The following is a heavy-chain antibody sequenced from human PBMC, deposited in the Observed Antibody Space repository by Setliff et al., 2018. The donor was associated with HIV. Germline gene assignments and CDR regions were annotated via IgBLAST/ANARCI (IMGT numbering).Heavy chain of an antibody. V-gene: IGHV4-39*01. CDR2: IFYTGST. CDR1: GGSISSSSTYY. J-gene: IGHJ4*02. CDR3: ARHGTWNSQRFHFDY. Sequence: PSETLSLTCTVSGGSISSSSTYYWGWIRQPPGKGLEWIGDIFYTGSTYYNPSLKSRVAISVDTSENQFSLKLNSVTAADTAVYYCARHGTWNSQRFHFDYWGQGTPVTVSS. D-gene: IGHD1-7*01.